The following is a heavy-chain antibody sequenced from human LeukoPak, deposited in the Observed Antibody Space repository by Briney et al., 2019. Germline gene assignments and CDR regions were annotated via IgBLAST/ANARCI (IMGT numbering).Heavy chain of an antibody. Sequence: SQTLSLTCTVSGGSLSSGSYYWRWLRQPAGKGLEWFGRIYTSGSTNYNPSLKSRVTISVDTSKNQFSLKLSSVTAADTAVYYCAREQVTTLPYYYYYMDVWGKGTTVTVSS. J-gene: IGHJ6*03. D-gene: IGHD2-21*02. CDR3: AREQVTTLPYYYYYMDV. CDR1: GGSLSSGSYY. CDR2: IYTSGST. V-gene: IGHV4-61*02.